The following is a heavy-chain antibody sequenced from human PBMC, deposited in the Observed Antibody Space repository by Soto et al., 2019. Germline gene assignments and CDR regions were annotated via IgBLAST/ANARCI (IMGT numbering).Heavy chain of an antibody. J-gene: IGHJ4*02. CDR3: ARYDLLFGHYDFFAN. CDR1: GGSISSSY. Sequence: SETLSLTCTVSGGSISSSYWSWIRQSPGKGLEWIGYISYSGSTNYSPSLKSRVTISVDTSKNRFSLELSSVTAADTAVYFCARYDLLFGHYDFFANWGQGTLVTVSP. D-gene: IGHD3-9*01. V-gene: IGHV4-59*08. CDR2: ISYSGST.